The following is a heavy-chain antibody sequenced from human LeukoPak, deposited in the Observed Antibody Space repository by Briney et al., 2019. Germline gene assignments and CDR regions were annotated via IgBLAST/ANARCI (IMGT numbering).Heavy chain of an antibody. V-gene: IGHV3-23*01. D-gene: IGHD5-12*01. CDR3: ARDGYSGYDPHDY. CDR2: ISGSGGST. CDR1: GFTFSSYV. Sequence: PGGSLRLSCAASGFTFSSYVMSWVRQAPGKGLEWVSAISGSGGSTYYADSVKGRFTISRDNSKNTLYLQMNSLRAEDTAVYYCARDGYSGYDPHDYWGQGTLVTVSS. J-gene: IGHJ4*02.